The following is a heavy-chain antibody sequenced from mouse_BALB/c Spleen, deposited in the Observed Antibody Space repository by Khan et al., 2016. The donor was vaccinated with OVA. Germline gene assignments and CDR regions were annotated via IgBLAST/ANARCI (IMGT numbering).Heavy chain of an antibody. CDR1: GYTFPEFT. J-gene: IGHJ4*01. CDR2: INPKNGDT. V-gene: IGHV1-18*01. D-gene: IGHD3-3*01. CDR3: ARDAGRY. Sequence: VQLKDSGPELVKPGASVKISCKTSGYTFPEFTVHWVKQSLGKSLDWIGVINPKNGDTAYNQKFKGKATLTVDKSSSTAYMEFRSLTSEDSAVDYCARDAGRYWGQGTSVTVAS.